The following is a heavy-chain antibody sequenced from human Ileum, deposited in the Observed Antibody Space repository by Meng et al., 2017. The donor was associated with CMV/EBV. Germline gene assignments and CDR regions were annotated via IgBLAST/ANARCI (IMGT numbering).Heavy chain of an antibody. J-gene: IGHJ4*02. D-gene: IGHD1-1*01. CDR3: VHRGDYSGNWNGGSVDF. Sequence: SLTSSPVGVGWIRQPTGKALEWLAFIYWDDDKRYSPSLKSRLTITKDAPKNQVVLTMTNMGPADTATYHCVHRGDYSGNWNGGSVDFWGQGALVTVSS. CDR2: IYWDDDK. CDR1: SLTSSPVG. V-gene: IGHV2-5*02.